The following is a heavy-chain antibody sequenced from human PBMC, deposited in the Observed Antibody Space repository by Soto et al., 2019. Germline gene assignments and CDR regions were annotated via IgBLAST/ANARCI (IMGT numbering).Heavy chain of an antibody. J-gene: IGHJ6*02. CDR1: GGSISSYY. CDR2: IYYSGST. CDR3: ARDKARCPQKNYGMDV. D-gene: IGHD4-17*01. Sequence: SETLSLTCTVSGGSISSYYWSWIRQPPGKGLEWIGYIYYSGSTNYNPSLKSRVTISVDTSKNQFSLKLSSVTAADTAVYYCARDKARCPQKNYGMDVWGQGTTVTVSS. V-gene: IGHV4-59*01.